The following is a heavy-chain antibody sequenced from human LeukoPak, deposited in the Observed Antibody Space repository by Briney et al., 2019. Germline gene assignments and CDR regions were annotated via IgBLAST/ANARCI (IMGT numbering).Heavy chain of an antibody. CDR1: GFPLSTSGGG. Sequence: SGPTLVNPSQTLTLTCTFSGFPLSTSGGGGGWIRQPPVKALEWLALIYCDGDKRYSPSLKSSITITKDTSKNQVVLTMANMDPVDTATYYCAHAYYYGSGSFDWGQGTLVTVSS. V-gene: IGHV2-5*02. CDR3: AHAYYYGSGSFD. J-gene: IGHJ4*02. CDR2: IYCDGDK. D-gene: IGHD3-10*01.